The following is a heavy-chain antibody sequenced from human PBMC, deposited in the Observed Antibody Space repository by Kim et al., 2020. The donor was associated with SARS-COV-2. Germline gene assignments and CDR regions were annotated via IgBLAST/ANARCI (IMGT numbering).Heavy chain of an antibody. J-gene: IGHJ6*01. Sequence: GGSLRLSCAASGFTFSIYAMSWVRQAPGKGLEWVSAISSSGGSTYYADSVKGRFTISRDNSKNTLYLQMNSLRAEDTAVYYCAKDVSGITIFGVVTRGGMDVWGQGTRGTFSS. CDR3: AKDVSGITIFGVVTRGGMDV. CDR2: ISSSGGST. D-gene: IGHD3-3*01. CDR1: GFTFSIYA. V-gene: IGHV3-23*01.